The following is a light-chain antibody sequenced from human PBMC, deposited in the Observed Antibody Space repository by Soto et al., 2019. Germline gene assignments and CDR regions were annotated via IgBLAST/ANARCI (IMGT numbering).Light chain of an antibody. Sequence: EIVLTQSLCSLSVSPGERASISSRASQSVSSKLTWYQQKPGQAPRLLFYGASTGATGIPARFSGSGSETEITLSISSLQSEDFAVYYCQQYNNWPGTFGQGTKVEIK. V-gene: IGKV3-15*01. CDR2: GAS. J-gene: IGKJ1*01. CDR3: QQYNNWPGT. CDR1: QSVSSK.